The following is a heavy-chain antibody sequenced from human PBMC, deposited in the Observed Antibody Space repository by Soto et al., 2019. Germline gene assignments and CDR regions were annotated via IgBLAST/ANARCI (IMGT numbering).Heavy chain of an antibody. Sequence: GGSLRLSCAASGFTFSSFNMNWVRQAPGKGLEWVSYIGGGSSTIYYADSVKGRFTISRDNAKNSLFLQMNSLRAEATAVYYCGRVGAGMFDAFDIWGQGTMVTVSS. V-gene: IGHV3-48*01. CDR1: GFTFSSFN. CDR2: IGGGSSTI. D-gene: IGHD2-15*01. CDR3: GRVGAGMFDAFDI. J-gene: IGHJ3*02.